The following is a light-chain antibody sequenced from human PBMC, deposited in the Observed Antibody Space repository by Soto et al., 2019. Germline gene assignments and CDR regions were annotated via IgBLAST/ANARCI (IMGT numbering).Light chain of an antibody. V-gene: IGLV1-44*01. CDR1: FSNFGSNP. CDR2: SSN. J-gene: IGLJ1*01. CDR3: VAWDDNLSGSFV. Sequence: QSVLTQPPSASGTPGQRVTISCSGSFSNFGSNPVNWYQQLPGAAPKLLIHSSNQRPSGVSDRFSGSKSGTSSFLAFSGLQSEDEADYYCVAWDDNLSGSFVFGTGTKVTVL.